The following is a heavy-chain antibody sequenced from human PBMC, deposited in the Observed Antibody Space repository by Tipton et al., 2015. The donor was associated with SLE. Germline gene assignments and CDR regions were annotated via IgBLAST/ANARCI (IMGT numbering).Heavy chain of an antibody. CDR3: ARCTILGVVRGSFDC. D-gene: IGHD3-3*01. Sequence: TLSLTCAVYGASLNDYYWTWIRQPPGKGLEWIGDINHSGSTDCNPSLKSRVTMSVDTSKNQFSWNLTSVTAADTSLYYCARCTILGVVRGSFDCWSQGTLIPVSS. J-gene: IGHJ4*02. V-gene: IGHV4-34*01. CDR2: INHSGST. CDR1: GASLNDYY.